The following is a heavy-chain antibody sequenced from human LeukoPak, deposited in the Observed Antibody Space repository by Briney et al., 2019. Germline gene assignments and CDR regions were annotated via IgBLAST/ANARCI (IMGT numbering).Heavy chain of an antibody. J-gene: IGHJ4*02. D-gene: IGHD5-12*01. CDR1: GYTFTGYY. V-gene: IGHV1-2*02. Sequence: ASVKVSCKASGYTFTGYYMHWVRQAPGQGLEWMGWINPNSGGTNYAQKFQGRVTMTRDTSISTAYTELSRLRSDDTAVYYCARDLSRGYDFFDYWGQGTLATVSS. CDR3: ARDLSRGYDFFDY. CDR2: INPNSGGT.